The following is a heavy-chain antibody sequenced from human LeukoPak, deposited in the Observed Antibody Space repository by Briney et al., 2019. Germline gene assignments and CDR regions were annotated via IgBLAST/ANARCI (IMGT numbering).Heavy chain of an antibody. CDR2: ISGSDGTT. J-gene: IGHJ6*03. CDR3: ARDRGGGHMDV. V-gene: IGHV3-23*01. D-gene: IGHD2-15*01. CDR1: GFTFSSYA. Sequence: GGSLRLSCAASGFTFSSYAMTWVRQAPGKGLEWVSAISGSDGTTYYADSVKGRFTISRDNSKNTLSLQMNSLRAGDTAVYYCARDRGGGHMDVWGKGTTVTISS.